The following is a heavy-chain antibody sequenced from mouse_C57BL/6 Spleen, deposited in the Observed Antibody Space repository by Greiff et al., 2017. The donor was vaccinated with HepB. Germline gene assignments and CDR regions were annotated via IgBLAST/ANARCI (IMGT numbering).Heavy chain of an antibody. CDR2: IDPENGDT. D-gene: IGHD4-1*01. CDR3: TTGLARGFAY. J-gene: IGHJ3*01. CDR1: GFNIKDDY. V-gene: IGHV14-4*01. Sequence: EVQLQQSGAELVRPGASVKLSCTASGFNIKDDYMHWVKQRPEQGLEWIGWIDPENGDTEYASKFQGKATITADTSSNTAYLQLSSLTSEDTAVYYCTTGLARGFAYWGQGTLVTVSA.